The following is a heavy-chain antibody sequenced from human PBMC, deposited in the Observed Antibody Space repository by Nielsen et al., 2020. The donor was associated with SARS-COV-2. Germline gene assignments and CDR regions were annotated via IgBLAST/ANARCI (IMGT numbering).Heavy chain of an antibody. CDR3: ARDYCSGGSCYTGAY. J-gene: IGHJ4*02. CDR1: GFTFSSYG. D-gene: IGHD2-15*01. V-gene: IGHV3-33*08. CDR2: IWYDGSNK. Sequence: GGSLRLSCAASGFTFSSYGMHWVRQAPGKGLEWVAVIWYDGSNKYYADSVKGRFTISRDNSKNTLYLQMNSLRAEDTAVYYCARDYCSGGSCYTGAYWGQGTLVTVSS.